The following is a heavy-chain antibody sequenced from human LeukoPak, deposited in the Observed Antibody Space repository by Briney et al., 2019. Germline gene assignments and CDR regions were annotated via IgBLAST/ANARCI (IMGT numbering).Heavy chain of an antibody. CDR1: GGSISSYY. J-gene: IGHJ5*02. CDR3: ARTHDYGDSYNWFDP. V-gene: IGHV4-59*01. D-gene: IGHD4-17*01. Sequence: SETLSLTCTVAGGSISSYYWSWIRQHPGKGLEWIGYIYYSGSTNYNPSLKSRVTISVDTSKNQFSLKLSSVTAADTAVYYCARTHDYGDSYNWFDPWGQGTLVTVSS. CDR2: IYYSGST.